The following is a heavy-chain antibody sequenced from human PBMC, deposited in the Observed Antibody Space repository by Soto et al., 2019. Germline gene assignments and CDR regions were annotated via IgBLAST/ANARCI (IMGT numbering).Heavy chain of an antibody. CDR1: GFTFSSYG. J-gene: IGHJ4*02. D-gene: IGHD5-18*01. Sequence: QVQLVESGGRVVQPGRSLRLSCAASGFTFSSYGMHWVRQAPGKGLEWVAVIWYDGSNKYYADSVKGRFTISRDNSKNTLYLQMNSLRAEDTAVYYCARGTYVDTAMGRLFDYWGGGTLVTVSS. CDR3: ARGTYVDTAMGRLFDY. CDR2: IWYDGSNK. V-gene: IGHV3-33*01.